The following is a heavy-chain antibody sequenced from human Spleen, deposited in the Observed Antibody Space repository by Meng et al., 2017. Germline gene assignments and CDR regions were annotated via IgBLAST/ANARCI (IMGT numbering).Heavy chain of an antibody. CDR1: GFTFSSYN. V-gene: IGHV3-74*03. CDR2: INTDASST. J-gene: IGHJ4*02. Sequence: GGSLRLSCAASGFTFSSYNMHWVRQTPGEGLVWVSRINTDASSTTYADSVKGRFTISRDDAKNTVYLQMNSLRAEDTAVYYCARDADWVIFDHWGQGALVT. D-gene: IGHD3-9*01. CDR3: ARDADWVIFDH.